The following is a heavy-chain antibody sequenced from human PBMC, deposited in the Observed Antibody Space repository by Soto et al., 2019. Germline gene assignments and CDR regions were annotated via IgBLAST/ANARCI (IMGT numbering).Heavy chain of an antibody. Sequence: PGGSLSLSCAASGFTFSNAWMNWVRQAPGKGLEWVGRIKSKTDGGTTDYAAPVKGRFTISRDDSKNTLYLQMNSLKTEDTAVYYCTTVYGDYVGGMDVWGQGTTVTVSS. CDR2: IKSKTDGGTT. J-gene: IGHJ6*02. V-gene: IGHV3-15*07. CDR3: TTVYGDYVGGMDV. CDR1: GFTFSNAW. D-gene: IGHD4-17*01.